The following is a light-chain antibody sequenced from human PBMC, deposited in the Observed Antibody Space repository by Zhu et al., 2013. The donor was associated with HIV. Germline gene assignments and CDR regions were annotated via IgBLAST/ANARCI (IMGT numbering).Light chain of an antibody. Sequence: DIVMTQSPDSLAVSLGERATINCKSSQSVLYSSNNKNYLAWYQQKPGQPPKLLIYWASTRESGVPDRFSGSGSGTDFTLTINGLQAEDVAIYYCHQYYTTPPTFGGGTRVE. CDR1: QSVLYSSNNKNY. V-gene: IGKV4-1*01. CDR3: HQYYTTPPT. J-gene: IGKJ4*01. CDR2: WAS.